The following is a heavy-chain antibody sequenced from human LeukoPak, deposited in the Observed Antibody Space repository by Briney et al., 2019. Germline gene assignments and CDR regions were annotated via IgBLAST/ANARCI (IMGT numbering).Heavy chain of an antibody. J-gene: IGHJ6*03. V-gene: IGHV1-46*01. Sequence: ASVKVSCKASGYTFTSYYMHWVRQAPGQGLEWMGIINPSGGSTSYAQKFQGRVTMTRDTSTSTVYMELSSLRSEDTAVYYCARAPHYGSGSYHYYYYYMDVWGKGTTVTISS. CDR1: GYTFTSYY. D-gene: IGHD3-10*01. CDR2: INPSGGST. CDR3: ARAPHYGSGSYHYYYYYMDV.